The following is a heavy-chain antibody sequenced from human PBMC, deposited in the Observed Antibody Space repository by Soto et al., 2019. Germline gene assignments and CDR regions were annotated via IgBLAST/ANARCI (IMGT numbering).Heavy chain of an antibody. Sequence: QITLKETGPTLVKPTQTLTQTCTVSGFSVSTSGVGVAWIRQPPGKPLEWLALTFWYDDKRYSPSRKSRLTTTKATSKNQVVNTMTNMSTVDTATDYCAHKRSSAGTYYFDYWGQGTLVTVSS. CDR1: GFSVSTSGVG. J-gene: IGHJ4*02. CDR2: TFWYDDK. V-gene: IGHV2-5*01. CDR3: AHKRSSAGTYYFDY.